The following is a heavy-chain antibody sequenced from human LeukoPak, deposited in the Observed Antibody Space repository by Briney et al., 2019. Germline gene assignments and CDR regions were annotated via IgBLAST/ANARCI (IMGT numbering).Heavy chain of an antibody. CDR3: ARGTRDCSSTSCYGTFDY. J-gene: IGHJ4*02. D-gene: IGHD2-2*01. Sequence: GGSLRLSCAASGFTFSSYSMNWVRQAPGKGLEWVSSISSSSSYIYYADSVKGRFTISRDNAKNSLYLQMNSLRAGDTAVYYCARGTRDCSSTSCYGTFDYWGQGTLVTVSS. V-gene: IGHV3-21*01. CDR1: GFTFSSYS. CDR2: ISSSSSYI.